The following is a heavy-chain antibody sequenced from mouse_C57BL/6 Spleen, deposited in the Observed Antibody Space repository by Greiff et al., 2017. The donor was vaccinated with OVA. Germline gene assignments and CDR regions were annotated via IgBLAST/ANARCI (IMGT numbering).Heavy chain of an antibody. J-gene: IGHJ1*03. CDR2: LYPGSGST. V-gene: IGHV1-55*01. Sequence: QVQLQQPGAELVKPGASVKMSCKASGYTFTSYWITWVKQRPGQGLEWIGDLYPGSGSTTYNEKFKSKATLTVDTSSSTAYMQLSSLTSEDSAVYYCARSGDCDVWGTGTTVTVAS. CDR1: GYTFTSYW. CDR3: ARSGDCDV. D-gene: IGHD3-1*01.